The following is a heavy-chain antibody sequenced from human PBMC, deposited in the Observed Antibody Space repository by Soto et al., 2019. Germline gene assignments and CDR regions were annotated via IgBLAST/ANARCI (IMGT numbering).Heavy chain of an antibody. V-gene: IGHV1-58*01. D-gene: IGHD1-1*01. Sequence: VKVSCKASGFTVTISAVHLGVQARGQRLEWIGWIVVGSGNTNYAQKFQERVTITRDMSTSTAYMELSSLRSEDTAVYYCAAVGGTGTFNGMDVWGQGTTVTVSS. CDR3: AAVGGTGTFNGMDV. J-gene: IGHJ6*02. CDR1: GFTVTISA. CDR2: IVVGSGNT.